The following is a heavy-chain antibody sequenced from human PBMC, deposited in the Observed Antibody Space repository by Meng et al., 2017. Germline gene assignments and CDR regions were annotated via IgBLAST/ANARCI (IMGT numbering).Heavy chain of an antibody. J-gene: IGHJ4*02. D-gene: IGHD6-19*01. V-gene: IGHV3-43*01. CDR2: ISWDGGST. CDR3: AKDSVSVAGTLYAPLNY. CDR1: GFTFDDYT. Sequence: GGSLRLSCAASGFTFDDYTMHWVRQAPGKGLEWVSLISWDGGSTYYADSVKGRFTISRDNSKNSLYLQMKSLRTEDTALYYCAKDSVSVAGTLYAPLNYWGQGTLVTVSS.